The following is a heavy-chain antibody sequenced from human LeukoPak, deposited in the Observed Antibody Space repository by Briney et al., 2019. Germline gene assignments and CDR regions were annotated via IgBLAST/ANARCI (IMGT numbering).Heavy chain of an antibody. V-gene: IGHV3-15*01. Sequence: GGSLRLSCAASGFTFSNAWMSWVRQAPGKGLEWVGRIKSKTDGGTTDYAAPVKGRFTISRDDSKNTLYLQMNSLRAEDTAVYYCASARGSNYGSLGDWGQGTLVTVSS. CDR1: GFTFSNAW. D-gene: IGHD5-18*01. CDR3: ASARGSNYGSLGD. J-gene: IGHJ4*02. CDR2: IKSKTDGGTT.